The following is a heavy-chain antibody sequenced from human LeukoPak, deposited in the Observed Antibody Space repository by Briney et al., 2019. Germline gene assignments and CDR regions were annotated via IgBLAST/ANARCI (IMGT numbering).Heavy chain of an antibody. D-gene: IGHD6-6*01. J-gene: IGHJ6*03. Sequence: SQTLSLTCAISGDSVSSNSAAWNWIRQSPSRGLEWLGRTYYRSKWYNDYAVSVKSRITINPDTSKNQFSLQLNSVTPEDTAVYYCARDSSGGSHSGSSYYYYYMDVWGKGTTVTVSS. CDR2: TYYRSKWYN. V-gene: IGHV6-1*01. CDR3: ARDSSGGSHSGSSYYYYYMDV. CDR1: GDSVSSNSAA.